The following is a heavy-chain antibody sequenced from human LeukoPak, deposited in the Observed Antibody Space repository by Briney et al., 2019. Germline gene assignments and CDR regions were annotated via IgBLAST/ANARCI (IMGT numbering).Heavy chain of an antibody. J-gene: IGHJ3*02. CDR3: ARDSLYSSGLNAFDI. V-gene: IGHV4-39*07. Sequence: GSLRPSCAASGFTFSSYWMSWIRQPPGKGLEWIGRIYYSGSTYYNPSLKSRVTISVDTSKNQFSLKLSSVTAADTAVYYCARDSLYSSGLNAFDIWGQGTMVTVSS. CDR2: IYYSGST. D-gene: IGHD6-19*01. CDR1: GFTFSSYW.